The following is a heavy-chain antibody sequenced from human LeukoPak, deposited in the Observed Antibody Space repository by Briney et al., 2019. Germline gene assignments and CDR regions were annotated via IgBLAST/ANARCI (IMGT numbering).Heavy chain of an antibody. Sequence: SETLSLTCTVSGGSISSYYWSWIRQPPGKGLEWIGYIYYSGSTNYNPSLKSRVTISVDTSKNQFSLKLSSVTAADTAVYYCAREDASIAEPGSAFDIWGQGTMVTVSS. D-gene: IGHD6-6*01. CDR1: GGSISSYY. V-gene: IGHV4-59*01. CDR3: AREDASIAEPGSAFDI. CDR2: IYYSGST. J-gene: IGHJ3*02.